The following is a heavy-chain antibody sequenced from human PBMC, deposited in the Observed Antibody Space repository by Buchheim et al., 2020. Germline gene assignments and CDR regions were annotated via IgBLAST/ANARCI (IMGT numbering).Heavy chain of an antibody. CDR3: ARAGRPYCSGGSCPPRPTLVFGY. Sequence: QVQLVQSGAEVKKPGASVKVSCKASGYTFTSYYMHWVRQAPGQGLEWMGIINPSGGSTSYAQKFQGRVTMTRDTSTSTVYMELSSLRSEDTAVYYCARAGRPYCSGGSCPPRPTLVFGYWGQGTL. D-gene: IGHD2-15*01. V-gene: IGHV1-46*01. J-gene: IGHJ4*02. CDR1: GYTFTSYY. CDR2: INPSGGST.